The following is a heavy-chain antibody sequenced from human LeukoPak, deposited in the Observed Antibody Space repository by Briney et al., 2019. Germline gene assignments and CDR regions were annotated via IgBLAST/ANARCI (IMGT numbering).Heavy chain of an antibody. V-gene: IGHV3-30*04. D-gene: IGHD1-1*01. CDR2: ISYDGSNK. J-gene: IGHJ3*02. CDR3: ARDPTWMDAFDI. CDR1: GFTFGSYA. Sequence: PGGSLRLSCAASGFTFGSYAMHWVRQAPGKGLEWVAVISYDGSNKYYADSVKGRFTISRDNSKNTLYLQLNSLRSEDTAMYYCARDPTWMDAFDIWGQGTMVIVSS.